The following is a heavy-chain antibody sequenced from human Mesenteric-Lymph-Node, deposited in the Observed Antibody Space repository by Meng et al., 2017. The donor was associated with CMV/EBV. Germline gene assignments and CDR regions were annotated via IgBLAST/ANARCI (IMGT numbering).Heavy chain of an antibody. V-gene: IGHV5-51*01. J-gene: IGHJ4*02. CDR2: VYPGDSDA. CDR3: ARGAVGYDSSGYYFDN. D-gene: IGHD3-22*01. CDR1: GYSFPLHW. Sequence: GGSLRLSCKASGYSFPLHWIGWVRQMPGKGLELMGLVYPGDSDARYSPSFQGQVTISADRSVTTAYLRWSSLKASDTAMYYCARGAVGYDSSGYYFDNWGQGTLVTVSS.